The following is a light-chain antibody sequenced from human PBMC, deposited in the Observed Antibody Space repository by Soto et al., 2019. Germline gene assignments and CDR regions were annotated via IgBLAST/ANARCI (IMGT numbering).Light chain of an antibody. CDR1: QSVNIY. V-gene: IGKV3-11*01. CDR3: QQRAGWPVT. Sequence: EIVLTQSPGTLSLSPGERGTLSCRASQSVNIYFGWYQQKPGLAPRLLIYDASTRATGIPARFSGSGSGTDFTPTISSLEPDDFAVYYCQQRAGWPVTFGQGTRLEIK. J-gene: IGKJ5*01. CDR2: DAS.